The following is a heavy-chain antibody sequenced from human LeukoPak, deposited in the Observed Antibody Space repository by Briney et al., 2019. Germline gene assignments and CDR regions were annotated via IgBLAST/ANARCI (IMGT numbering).Heavy chain of an antibody. Sequence: PSETLSLTCTVSGGSISSYYWSWIRQPPGKGLEWIGYIFYTGSTNYNPSLKSRLTISVDTSKNQFSLKLSSVTAADTAVYYCARDRDQLDYNWNDYGLGHDAFDIWGQGTMVTVSS. V-gene: IGHV4-59*12. CDR3: ARDRDQLDYNWNDYGLGHDAFDI. CDR2: IFYTGST. D-gene: IGHD1-20*01. CDR1: GGSISSYY. J-gene: IGHJ3*02.